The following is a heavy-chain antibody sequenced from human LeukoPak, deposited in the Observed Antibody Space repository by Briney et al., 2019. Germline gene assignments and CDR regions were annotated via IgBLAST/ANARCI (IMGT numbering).Heavy chain of an antibody. V-gene: IGHV4-34*01. CDR3: ARVFELRDAFDI. CDR2: INHSGST. CDR1: GGSFSGYY. Sequence: PSETLSLTCAVYGGSFSGYYWSWIRQPPGKGLEWIGEINHSGSTNYNPSLKSRVTISVDTSKNQFSLKLSSVTAADTAVYYCARVFELRDAFDIWGQGTMVTVSS. D-gene: IGHD1-26*01. J-gene: IGHJ3*02.